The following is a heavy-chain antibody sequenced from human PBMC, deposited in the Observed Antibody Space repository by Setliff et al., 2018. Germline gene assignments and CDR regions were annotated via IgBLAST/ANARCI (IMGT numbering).Heavy chain of an antibody. D-gene: IGHD2-21*01. V-gene: IGHV1-18*01. J-gene: IGHJ4*02. CDR2: ISPYSGET. CDR3: TTSRAPRVVLAADFDL. CDR1: GFNFITYG. Sequence: VSCKTSGFNFITYGFIWVRQAPGQGLEWMGWISPYSGETNNAQKFQDRLSVTADTSSKTIYMELRSLTSDDTAVYFCTTSRAPRVVLAADFDLWGQGTLVTVSS.